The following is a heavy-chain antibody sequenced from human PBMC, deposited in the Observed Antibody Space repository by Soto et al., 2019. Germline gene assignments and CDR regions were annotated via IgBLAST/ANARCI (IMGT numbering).Heavy chain of an antibody. J-gene: IGHJ4*02. CDR2: IKQDGSEE. V-gene: IGHV3-7*01. CDR3: ARYPKPYDSSAYYYY. CDR1: GFTFNDYW. D-gene: IGHD3-22*01. Sequence: EVQLVESGGGLVQPGGSLRLSCAASGFTFNDYWMSWVRQAPGKGLEWVATIKQDGSEEYYVHSVKGRFTISRDNAKNSLDLQMNSLGAEDTAVYYCARYPKPYDSSAYYYYWGQGTRVTVSS.